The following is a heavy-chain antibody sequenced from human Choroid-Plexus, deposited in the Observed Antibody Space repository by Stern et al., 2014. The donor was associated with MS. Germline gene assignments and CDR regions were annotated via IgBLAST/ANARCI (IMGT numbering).Heavy chain of an antibody. CDR3: ARVHSGYDWFDY. J-gene: IGHJ4*02. CDR2: IHHSGTT. Sequence: QLMQSGPGLVKPSGTLSLTCDVSGASISNTNWWDWVRQPPAMGLEWIGEIHHSGTTNFKSSLKSRVTMSVDKSKNQFSLELKSVTAADTAVYFCARVHSGYDWFDYWGQGILVTVSS. V-gene: IGHV4-4*02. D-gene: IGHD5-12*01. CDR1: GASISNTNW.